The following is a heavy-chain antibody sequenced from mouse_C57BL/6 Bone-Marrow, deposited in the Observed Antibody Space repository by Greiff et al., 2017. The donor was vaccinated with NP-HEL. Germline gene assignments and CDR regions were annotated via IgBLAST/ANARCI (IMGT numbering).Heavy chain of an antibody. CDR3: ARSEGAMDY. CDR1: GYTFTDYN. CDR2: INPNNGGT. Sequence: DVKLQESGPELVKPGASVKIPCKASGYTFTDYNMDWVKQSHGKSLEWIGDINPNNGGTIYNQKFKGKATLTVDKSSSTAYMELRSLTSEDTAVYYCARSEGAMDYWGQGTSVTVSS. V-gene: IGHV1-18*01. J-gene: IGHJ4*01.